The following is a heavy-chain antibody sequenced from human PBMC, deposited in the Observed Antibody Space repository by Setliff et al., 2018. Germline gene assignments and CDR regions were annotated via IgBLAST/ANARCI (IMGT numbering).Heavy chain of an antibody. J-gene: IGHJ5*02. V-gene: IGHV1-18*01. CDR2: ITTYNDNT. CDR1: GYSFTSYG. CDR3: ATDGPVLNGDYIS. D-gene: IGHD3-10*01. Sequence: ASVKVSCKTSGYSFTSYGISWVRQAPGQGLEWMGHITTYNDNTKYAQKFQGRITVTTDLSTSTAYLDLRSLRSDDTAVYYCATDGPVLNGDYISWGQGTLVTVSS.